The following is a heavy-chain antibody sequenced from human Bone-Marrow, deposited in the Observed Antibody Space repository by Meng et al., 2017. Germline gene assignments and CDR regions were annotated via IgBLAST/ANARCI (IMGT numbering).Heavy chain of an antibody. CDR2: ISTDGTST. D-gene: IGHD1-1*01. V-gene: IGHV3-74*01. CDR1: RFTFNAHY. CDR3: TNDRLNH. Sequence: GESLKISCAASRFTFNAHYMHWVRQAPGKGLMWVARISTDGTSTNYAVSVAGRFTVSRDNAKDTVFLQMNSLRDDDTAVYFCTNDRLNHWGQGTLVTVSS. J-gene: IGHJ1*01.